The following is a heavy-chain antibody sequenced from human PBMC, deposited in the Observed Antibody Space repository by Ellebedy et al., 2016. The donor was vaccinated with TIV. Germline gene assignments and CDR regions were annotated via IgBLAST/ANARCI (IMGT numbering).Heavy chain of an antibody. Sequence: MPSETLSLTCAVSGGSFSGYFWSWIRQPPGKGLEWIGDINHSGSTNYNPSLKSRVTISVDTSKNQFSLRLSSVTAADTAVYFCARGESNVLARRLDYWGLGTLVTVSS. J-gene: IGHJ4*02. CDR3: ARGESNVLARRLDY. V-gene: IGHV4-34*01. CDR2: INHSGST. D-gene: IGHD6-6*01. CDR1: GGSFSGYF.